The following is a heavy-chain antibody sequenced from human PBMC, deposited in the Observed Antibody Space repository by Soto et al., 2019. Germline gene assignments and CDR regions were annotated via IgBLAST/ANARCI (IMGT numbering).Heavy chain of an antibody. CDR3: ARGPIRDSSGENYYGMDV. V-gene: IGHV1-69*01. CDR2: IIPIFGTA. CDR1: GGTFSSYA. Sequence: PSVKVSCTASGGTFSSYAISWVRQAPGQGLEWMGGIIPIFGTANYAQKFQGRVTITADESTSTAYMELSSLRSEDTAVYYCARGPIRDSSGENYYGMDVWGQGTTVTVSS. J-gene: IGHJ6*02. D-gene: IGHD3-22*01.